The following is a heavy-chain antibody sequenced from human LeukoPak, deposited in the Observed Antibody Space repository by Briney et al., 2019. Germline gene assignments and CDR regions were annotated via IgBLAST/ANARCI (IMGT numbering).Heavy chain of an antibody. CDR3: ARVYSSTHNWFDT. V-gene: IGHV4-39*07. J-gene: IGHJ5*02. Sequence: KASETLSLTCTVSGDSISTTSYFWAWIRQPPGGGLEWIASIYYSGTTYYKSSLKSRVTISIERTKNQFYLTLRSLTAADTALYFCARVYSSTHNWFDTWGQGTQVTVSS. CDR2: IYYSGTT. D-gene: IGHD2-2*01. CDR1: GDSISTTSYF.